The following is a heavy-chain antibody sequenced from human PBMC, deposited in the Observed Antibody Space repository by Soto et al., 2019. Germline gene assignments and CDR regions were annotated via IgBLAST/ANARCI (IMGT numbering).Heavy chain of an antibody. J-gene: IGHJ4*02. D-gene: IGHD1-26*01. CDR2: MNPNSGTT. V-gene: IGHV1-8*01. Sequence: QVQLVQSGAEVRKPGASVKVSCKASGYTFTTYDINWMRQATGQGLEWVGWMNPNSGTTCYAQKFQGRVSMTRDTSMNTAYMELSSLTYEDTAVYYCARNKWETGDFDYWGQGTLVTVSS. CDR1: GYTFTTYD. CDR3: ARNKWETGDFDY.